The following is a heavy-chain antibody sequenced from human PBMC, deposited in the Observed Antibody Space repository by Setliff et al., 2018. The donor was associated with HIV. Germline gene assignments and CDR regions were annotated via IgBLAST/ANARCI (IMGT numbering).Heavy chain of an antibody. D-gene: IGHD6-13*01. CDR3: ARGRMAAAGMFIPRALDY. CDR2: IMALFQRT. V-gene: IGHV1-69*05. Sequence: SVKVSCKVSGDTFRNYAINWVRLAPGQGLEWMGEIMALFQRTRYAQKFQGRVTFTTDESTSTAYMELRSLRSDDTAIFYCARGRMAAAGMFIPRALDYWGQGTLVTVSS. CDR1: GDTFRNYA. J-gene: IGHJ4*02.